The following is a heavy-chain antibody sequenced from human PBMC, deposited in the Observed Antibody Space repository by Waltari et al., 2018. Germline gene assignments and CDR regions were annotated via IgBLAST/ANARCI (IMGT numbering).Heavy chain of an antibody. Sequence: QVRLVQSGAEVQKPGASVTVSCKASGYSFTNYAIHWFRPATGTRLKWMGWINADNGFTKYSQKFQDRFTITRDTSATTVYMDLRSLISGDTAVYYCVGDLPHTTSTSPRFFFDYWGQGTRVTVSS. V-gene: IGHV1-3*01. CDR3: VGDLPHTTSTSPRFFFDY. CDR2: INADNGFT. J-gene: IGHJ4*02. D-gene: IGHD1-1*01. CDR1: GYSFTNYA.